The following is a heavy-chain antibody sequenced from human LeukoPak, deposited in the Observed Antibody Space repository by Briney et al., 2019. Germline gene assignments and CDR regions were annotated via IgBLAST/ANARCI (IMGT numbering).Heavy chain of an antibody. V-gene: IGHV3-30*04. CDR2: ISYDGSNK. J-gene: IGHJ6*04. CDR3: AGHYYYYYGMDV. Sequence: GGSLRLSCAASGFTFSSYAMHWVRQAPGKGLKWVAVISYDGSNKYYADSVKGRFTISRDNSKNTLYLQMNSLRAEDTAVYYCAGHYYYYYGMDVWGKGTTVTVSS. CDR1: GFTFSSYA.